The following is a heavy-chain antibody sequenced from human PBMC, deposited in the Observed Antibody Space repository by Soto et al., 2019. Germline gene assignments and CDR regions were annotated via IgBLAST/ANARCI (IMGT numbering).Heavy chain of an antibody. CDR3: RRERWALLDI. J-gene: IGHJ3*02. CDR2: INSDGSIA. D-gene: IGHD6-13*01. V-gene: IGHV3-74*01. Sequence: PGGSLRLSCSASGFTCSDYWMAWARQATGKGLFWVSRINSDGSIAHYAESVKGRFTISRDNAKNTLWLQVNSLRYDDTAVYYCRRERWALLDIWDQGAMVTVSS. CDR1: GFTCSDYW.